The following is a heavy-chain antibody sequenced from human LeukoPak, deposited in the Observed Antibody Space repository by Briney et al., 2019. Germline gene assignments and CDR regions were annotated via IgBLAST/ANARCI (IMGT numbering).Heavy chain of an antibody. CDR3: ARDCSSTSCYRRYYYYGMDV. CDR2: ISAYNGNT. D-gene: IGHD2-2*01. CDR1: GYTFTSYG. Sequence: ASVKVSCKASGYTFTSYGISWVRQAPGQGLEWMGWISAYNGNTNYAQKLQGRVTMTTDTSTSTAYMEPRSLRSDDTAVYYCARDCSSTSCYRRYYYYGMDVWGQGTTVTVSS. J-gene: IGHJ6*02. V-gene: IGHV1-18*01.